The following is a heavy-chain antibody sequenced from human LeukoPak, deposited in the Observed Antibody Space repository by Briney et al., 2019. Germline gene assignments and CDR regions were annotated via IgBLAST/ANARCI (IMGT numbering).Heavy chain of an antibody. CDR1: GGSFSVYY. D-gene: IGHD2-2*01. Sequence: ETLSLPCAVYGGSFSVYYWSWIRQPPGKGLEWIGEINHSGSTNYNPSLKSRVTISVDTSKNQFSLKLSSVTAADTAVYYCALECSSTSCYPYYFDYWGQGTLVTVSS. CDR3: ALECSSTSCYPYYFDY. J-gene: IGHJ4*02. V-gene: IGHV4-34*01. CDR2: INHSGST.